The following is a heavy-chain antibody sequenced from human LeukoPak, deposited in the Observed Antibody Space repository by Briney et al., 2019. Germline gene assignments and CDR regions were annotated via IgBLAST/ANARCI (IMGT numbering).Heavy chain of an antibody. CDR2: IYYSGST. V-gene: IGHV4-59*01. J-gene: IGHJ4*02. CDR3: ARVKGVVTAILDY. D-gene: IGHD2-21*02. Sequence: SETLSLTCTLSGGSFSSYYWSWIRQPPGKGLEWIGYIYYSGSTNYNPSLKSRVTFSVDTSKNQFSLKLISVTAADTAVYYCARVKGVVTAILDYWGQGTLVTVSS. CDR1: GGSFSSYY.